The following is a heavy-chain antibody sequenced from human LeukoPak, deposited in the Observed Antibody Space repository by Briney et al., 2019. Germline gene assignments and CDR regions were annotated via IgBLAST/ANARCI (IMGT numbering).Heavy chain of an antibody. CDR1: GYTLTELS. D-gene: IGHD6-6*01. CDR2: FDPEDGET. CDR3: ARDLSIAARVSGGY. J-gene: IGHJ4*02. V-gene: IGHV1-24*01. Sequence: ASVKVSCKVSGYTLTELSMHWVRQAPGKGLEWMGGFDPEDGETIYPQKFQGRVTMTEDASTDTAYMELRSLRSDDTAVYYCARDLSIAARVSGGYWGQGTLVTVSS.